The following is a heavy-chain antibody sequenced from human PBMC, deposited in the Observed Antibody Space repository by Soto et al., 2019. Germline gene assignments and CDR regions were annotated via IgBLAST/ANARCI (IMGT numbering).Heavy chain of an antibody. CDR2: IKHSGST. J-gene: IGHJ6*02. Sequence: SETLSLTCAVYDGSFTGFHWTWIRRPPGKGLEWIGEIKHSGSTNYNPSLTRRVTISVDTSKNQFSLKLNSVTAADTAVYYCARGVTFGHSSMDVWGQGATVTVS. V-gene: IGHV4-34*01. CDR3: ARGVTFGHSSMDV. D-gene: IGHD2-21*02. CDR1: DGSFTGFH.